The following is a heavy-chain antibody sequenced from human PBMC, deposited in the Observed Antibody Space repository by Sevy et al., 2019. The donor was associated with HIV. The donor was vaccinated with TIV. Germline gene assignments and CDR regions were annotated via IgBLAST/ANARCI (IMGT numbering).Heavy chain of an antibody. CDR3: VTTIDYYDSSGYPFDY. J-gene: IGHJ4*02. Sequence: ASVKVSCKVSGYTLAKFSIHWVRQAPGKGLEWMTSFDPEDGDPEDGKTIYAQKFLGRVTMTEDTSTDTAYMELSSLRSDDTAVYYCVTTIDYYDSSGYPFDYWGQGTLVTVSS. D-gene: IGHD3-22*01. CDR1: GYTLAKFS. V-gene: IGHV1-24*01. CDR2: FDPEDGDPEDGKT.